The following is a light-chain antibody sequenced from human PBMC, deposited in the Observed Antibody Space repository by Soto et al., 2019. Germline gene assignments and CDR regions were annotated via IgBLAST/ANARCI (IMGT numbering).Light chain of an antibody. J-gene: IGKJ2*01. V-gene: IGKV3-11*01. CDR2: DAS. Sequence: EIVLTQSPATLSLSPWERATLSCRASQSFSSYLAWYQQKPGQAPRLLISDASNRAPGIPARFSGGGSGTDFTLTISSLEPEDFAIYYCQQRSNWPPRYTFGQGTKLEIK. CDR1: QSFSSY. CDR3: QQRSNWPPRYT.